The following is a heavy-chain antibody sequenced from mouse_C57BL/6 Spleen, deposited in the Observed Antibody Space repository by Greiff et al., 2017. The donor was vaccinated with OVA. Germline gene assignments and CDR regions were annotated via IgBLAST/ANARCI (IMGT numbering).Heavy chain of an antibody. J-gene: IGHJ2*01. CDR3: ARGITKDYFDY. V-gene: IGHV1-52*01. Sequence: QVQLQQPGAELVRPGSSVKLSCKASGYTFTSYWLHWLKQRPLQGLSWIGNIYPSDSETHYNQKFKDKATLTVDKSSSTAYMQLSSLTSEDSAVYYCARGITKDYFDYWGQGTTLTVSS. D-gene: IGHD1-1*01. CDR1: GYTFTSYW. CDR2: IYPSDSET.